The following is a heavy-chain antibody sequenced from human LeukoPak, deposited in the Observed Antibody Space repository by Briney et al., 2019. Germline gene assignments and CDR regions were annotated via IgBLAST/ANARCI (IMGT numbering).Heavy chain of an antibody. Sequence: GGSLRLSCAASGFTFCSYAMSWVRQAPGKGLECVSAISGSRGNTYYADAVKGRFTISRDNYKSKLYVQLNSLRAEDKDVSFCAIVVAARQGTIDPWGQGTLVAISS. CDR3: AIVVAARQGTIDP. CDR2: ISGSRGNT. CDR1: GFTFCSYA. D-gene: IGHD6-6*01. V-gene: IGHV3-23*01. J-gene: IGHJ5*02.